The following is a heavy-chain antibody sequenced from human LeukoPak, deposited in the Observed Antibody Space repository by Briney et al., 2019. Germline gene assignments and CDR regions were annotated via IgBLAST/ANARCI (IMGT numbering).Heavy chain of an antibody. Sequence: GGSLRLSCAASGFTFSDYDMHWDREATGKGLEWVSAIGTAGDTYYTGSVKGRFTISRENAKNSLYLQMNSLRAGDTAVYYCARVAKERVGGVYYFDYWGQGTLVTVSS. CDR3: ARVAKERVGGVYYFDY. CDR1: GFTFSDYD. V-gene: IGHV3-13*01. J-gene: IGHJ4*02. D-gene: IGHD1-1*01. CDR2: IGTAGDT.